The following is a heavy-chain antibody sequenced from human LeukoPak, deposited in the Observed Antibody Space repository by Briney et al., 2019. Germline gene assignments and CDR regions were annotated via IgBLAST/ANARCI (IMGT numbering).Heavy chain of an antibody. CDR1: GFTFSSHG. J-gene: IGHJ4*02. V-gene: IGHV3-30*18. D-gene: IGHD6-13*01. Sequence: QPGRSLRLSCAASGFTFSSHGMLWLRQAPGRGRVGVADIAKDGRDKKYAGSVKGRFTISRDNSKNTLYLQMNSLRAEDTAVYYCAKDGRVAAAAYYFDYWGQGTLATVSS. CDR3: AKDGRVAAAAYYFDY. CDR2: IAKDGRDK.